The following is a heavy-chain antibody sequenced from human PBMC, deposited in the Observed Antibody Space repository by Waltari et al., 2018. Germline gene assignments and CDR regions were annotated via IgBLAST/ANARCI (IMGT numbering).Heavy chain of an antibody. D-gene: IGHD6-19*01. V-gene: IGHV3-33*01. CDR2: IWYDGSNK. CDR3: ARDLAVAETGVDY. Sequence: QVQLVESGGGVVQPGRSLRLSCAASGFTFSSYGMHWVRRAPGKGLGGVAVIWYDGSNKYYADSGKGRFTISRDNSKNTLYLQMNSLRAEDTAVYYCARDLAVAETGVDYWGQGTLVTVSS. CDR1: GFTFSSYG. J-gene: IGHJ4*02.